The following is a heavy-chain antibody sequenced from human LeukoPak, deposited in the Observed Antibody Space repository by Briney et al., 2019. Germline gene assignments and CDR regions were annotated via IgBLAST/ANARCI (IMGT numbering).Heavy chain of an antibody. CDR2: ISGSGGST. CDR1: GFTFSSYA. V-gene: IGHV3-23*01. CDR3: AKAREAWSGYSHFDY. Sequence: GGSLRLSCAASGFTFSSYAMSWVRQAPGKGLEWVSAISGSGGSTYYADSVKGRFTISRDNSKNTLYLQMNSRRAEDTAVYYCAKAREAWSGYSHFDYWGQGTLVTVSS. D-gene: IGHD3-3*01. J-gene: IGHJ4*02.